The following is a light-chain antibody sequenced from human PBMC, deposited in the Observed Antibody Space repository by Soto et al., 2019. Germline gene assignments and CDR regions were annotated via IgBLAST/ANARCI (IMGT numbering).Light chain of an antibody. CDR2: DAS. J-gene: IGKJ2*01. V-gene: IGKV1-5*01. CDR1: QSISSW. CDR3: QQYNSYSYT. Sequence: DIQMTQSPSTLSASVGDIVTITCRASQSISSWLAWYQQKPGKAPKLLIYDASSLESVVPSRFSGSGSGTEFTLTISSLQPDDFATYYCQQYNSYSYTFGQWTKLEIK.